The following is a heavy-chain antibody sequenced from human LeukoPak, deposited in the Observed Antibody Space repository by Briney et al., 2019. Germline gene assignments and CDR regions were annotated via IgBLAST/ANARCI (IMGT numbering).Heavy chain of an antibody. CDR3: AKGGGKLLSPRWGYFDY. J-gene: IGHJ4*02. CDR1: GFTFSSYA. CDR2: ISGSGGST. D-gene: IGHD2-15*01. V-gene: IGHV3-23*01. Sequence: QPGGSLRLSCAASGFTFSSYAMSWVRQAPGKGLEWVSAISGSGGSTYYADSVKGRFTISRDNSKNTLYLQMNSLRAEDTAVYYCAKGGGKLLSPRWGYFDYWGQGTLVTVSS.